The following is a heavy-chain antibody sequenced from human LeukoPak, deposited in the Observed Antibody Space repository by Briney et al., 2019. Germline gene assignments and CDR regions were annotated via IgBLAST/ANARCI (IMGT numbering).Heavy chain of an antibody. D-gene: IGHD3-10*01. V-gene: IGHV4-59*01. CDR3: ARAPGGYGSGSRGAFDI. CDR1: GGSISSYY. CDR2: IYYSGST. Sequence: SETLSLTCTVSGGSISSYYWNWIRQPPGKGLEWIGYIYYSGSTNYNPSLKSRVTISVDTSKNQFSLRLSSVTAADTAVYYCARAPGGYGSGSRGAFDIWGQGTMVTVSS. J-gene: IGHJ3*02.